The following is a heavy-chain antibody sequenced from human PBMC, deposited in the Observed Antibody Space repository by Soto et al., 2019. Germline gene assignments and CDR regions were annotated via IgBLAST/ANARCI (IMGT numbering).Heavy chain of an antibody. V-gene: IGHV4-4*02. CDR2: IYHSGST. J-gene: IGHJ6*02. Sequence: PSETLSLTCAVSGGSISSSNWWSWVRQPPGKGLEWIGEIYHSGSTNYNPSLKSRVTISVDKSKNQFSLKLSSVTAADTAVYYCARAYGSGSYYTIFDYYYYGMDVWSQGTTVTVSS. D-gene: IGHD3-10*01. CDR3: ARAYGSGSYYTIFDYYYYGMDV. CDR1: GGSISSSNW.